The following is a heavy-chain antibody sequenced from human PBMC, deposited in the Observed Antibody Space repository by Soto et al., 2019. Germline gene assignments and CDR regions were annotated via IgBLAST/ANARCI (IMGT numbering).Heavy chain of an antibody. CDR2: IYYSGST. CDR1: GGSINSSSYF. CDR3: ARHYSSGSRNWFDP. J-gene: IGHJ5*02. V-gene: IGHV4-39*01. D-gene: IGHD6-19*01. Sequence: SETLSLTCSVSGGSINSSSYFWGWVRQPPGKGLEWIGSIYYSGSTYYNQSLRSRVTISVETSKNQFSLKLSSVTAADTAVFYCARHYSSGSRNWFDPWGQGTLVTVS.